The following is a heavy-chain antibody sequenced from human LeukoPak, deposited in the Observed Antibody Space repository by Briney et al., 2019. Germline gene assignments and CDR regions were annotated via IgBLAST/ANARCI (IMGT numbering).Heavy chain of an antibody. D-gene: IGHD6-13*01. CDR1: GYSFTSYW. V-gene: IGHV5-51*01. CDR2: IYPGDSDT. Sequence: GESLQISCEGSGYSFTSYWIGWVRPLPGKGLEWMGIIYPGDSDTRYSPSFQGQVTISADKSISTAYLQWSSLKASDTAVYYCARRGSYSSSWYGFDYWGQGTLVTVSS. CDR3: ARRGSYSSSWYGFDY. J-gene: IGHJ4*02.